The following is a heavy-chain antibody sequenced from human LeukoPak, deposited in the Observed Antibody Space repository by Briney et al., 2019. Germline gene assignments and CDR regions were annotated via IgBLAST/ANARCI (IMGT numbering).Heavy chain of an antibody. V-gene: IGHV4-39*07. CDR1: GASINSSTYY. J-gene: IGHJ4*02. Sequence: PSETLSLTCTVSGASINSSTYYWGWIRQPPGKGLEWIGSIYYSGSTYYNPSLKSRVTISVDTSKNQFSLKLSSVTAADTAVYYCAQSYDSSGFYNYWGQGTLVTVSS. CDR2: IYYSGST. CDR3: AQSYDSSGFYNY. D-gene: IGHD3-22*01.